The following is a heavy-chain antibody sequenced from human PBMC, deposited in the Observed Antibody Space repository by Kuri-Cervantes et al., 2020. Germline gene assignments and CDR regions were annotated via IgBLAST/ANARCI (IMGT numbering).Heavy chain of an antibody. V-gene: IGHV3-7*01. D-gene: IGHD6-25*01. Sequence: GESLKISCAASGFTVSSNPMNWVRQAPGKGLEWVANIKQDGSEKYYVDSVKGRFTISRDNAKNSLYLQMNSLRAEDTAVYYCARARPAAAGSSHDPFDIWGQGTMVTVSS. CDR3: ARARPAAAGSSHDPFDI. J-gene: IGHJ3*02. CDR2: IKQDGSEK. CDR1: GFTVSSNP.